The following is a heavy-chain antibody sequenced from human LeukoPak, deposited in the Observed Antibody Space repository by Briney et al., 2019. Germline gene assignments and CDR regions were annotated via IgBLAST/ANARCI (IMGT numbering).Heavy chain of an antibody. CDR1: GFTFSRYW. D-gene: IGHD2-15*01. CDR2: IKQDGSEK. CDR3: ATAVDATCSSGGSCYSKWFDY. J-gene: IGHJ4*02. V-gene: IGHV3-7*01. Sequence: GRSLRLSCAASGFTFSRYWMSWVRQAPGKGLEWVANIKQDGSEKYYVDSVKGRFTISRDNAKNSLYLQMNSLRAEDTAVYYCATAVDATCSSGGSCYSKWFDYWGQGTLVTVSS.